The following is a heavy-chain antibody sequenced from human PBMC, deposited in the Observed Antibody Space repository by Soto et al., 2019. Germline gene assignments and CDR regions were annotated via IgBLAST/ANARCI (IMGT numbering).Heavy chain of an antibody. Sequence: GSLRLSCAASGFTFSSYGMHWVRQAPCKGLEWVAVISYDGSNKYYADSVKGRFTISRDNSKNTLYLQMNSLRAEDTAVYYCAKDLVYGELSLSYFDYWGQGTLVTVSS. D-gene: IGHD3-16*02. J-gene: IGHJ4*02. CDR3: AKDLVYGELSLSYFDY. CDR2: ISYDGSNK. CDR1: GFTFSSYG. V-gene: IGHV3-30*18.